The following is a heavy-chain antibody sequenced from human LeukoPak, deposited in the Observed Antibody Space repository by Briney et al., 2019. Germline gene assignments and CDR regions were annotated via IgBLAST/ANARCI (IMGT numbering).Heavy chain of an antibody. CDR1: GFTFSNYW. D-gene: IGHD4-17*01. CDR3: VRDRAVSPFPPDAFDM. V-gene: IGHV3-74*01. Sequence: GGSLRLSCAASGFTFSNYWMHWVRQAPGKGLVWVSRINSDGRSTKYADSVKGRFTISRDNAKNTPYLQMNSLSAEDTAVYYCVRDRAVSPFPPDAFDMWGQGTMVTVAS. J-gene: IGHJ3*02. CDR2: INSDGRST.